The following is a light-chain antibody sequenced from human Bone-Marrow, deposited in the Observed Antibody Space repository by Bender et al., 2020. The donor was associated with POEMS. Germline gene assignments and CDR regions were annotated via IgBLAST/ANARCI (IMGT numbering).Light chain of an antibody. CDR3: SAWDDSLSGWV. Sequence: QSVVTQPPSLSEAPRQRVTISCSGSSSNIGNHGVNWYQQLPGEAPKLLIYYDDLLTPGVSDRFSASKSGNSASLAISERQSEDVALYYCSAWDDSLSGWVFGGGTKLTVL. CDR1: SSNIGNHG. J-gene: IGLJ3*02. CDR2: YDD. V-gene: IGLV1-36*01.